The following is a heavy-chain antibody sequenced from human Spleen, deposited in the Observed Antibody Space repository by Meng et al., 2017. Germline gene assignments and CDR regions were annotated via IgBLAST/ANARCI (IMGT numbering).Heavy chain of an antibody. Sequence: SETLSLTCAVYGGSSSGHYWSWVRQLPGEGMEWVGEIKHSGSTNYNPSLKTRVTISVDTTKNQFSLKLSSGTATDTAVYYCAGGEGYFQHWGQGTLVTVSS. V-gene: IGHV4-34*01. CDR3: AGGEGYFQH. CDR2: IKHSGST. CDR1: GGSSSGHY. J-gene: IGHJ1*01.